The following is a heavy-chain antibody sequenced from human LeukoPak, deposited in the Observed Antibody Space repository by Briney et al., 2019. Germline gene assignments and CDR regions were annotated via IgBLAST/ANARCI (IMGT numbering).Heavy chain of an antibody. Sequence: SETLSLTCTVSGGSLSSYYWSWIRQPPGKGLEWIGYIYTSGSTNYNPSLKSRVTISVDTSKNQFSLKLSSVTAADTAVYYCARLMTNHYYYYYMDVRGKGTTVTVSS. D-gene: IGHD3-16*01. CDR3: ARLMTNHYYYYYMDV. V-gene: IGHV4-4*09. CDR1: GGSLSSYY. CDR2: IYTSGST. J-gene: IGHJ6*03.